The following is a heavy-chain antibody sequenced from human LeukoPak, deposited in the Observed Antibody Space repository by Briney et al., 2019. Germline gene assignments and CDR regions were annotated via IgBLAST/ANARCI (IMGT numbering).Heavy chain of an antibody. D-gene: IGHD3-16*01. CDR1: GYTLTDCY. J-gene: IGHJ4*01. CDR3: ARGRRILGGPENAGDFFDY. CDR2: INPNSGAT. V-gene: IGHV1-2*02. Sequence: ASVKVSCKSSGYTLTDCYLHRVRQAPGQGLKWMGWINPNSGATDYAQSVQARVTMTRDTSNGSGYMELTGLESDDTAVYYCARGRRILGGPENAGDFFDYWGQGSLVTVSS.